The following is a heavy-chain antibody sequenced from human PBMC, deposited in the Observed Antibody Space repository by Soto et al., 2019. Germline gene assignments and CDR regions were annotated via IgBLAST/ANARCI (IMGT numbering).Heavy chain of an antibody. V-gene: IGHV5-51*01. CDR2: IYPGDSDT. CDR1: GYTFTSSW. CDR3: TRVRTDAGDYEGFDS. J-gene: IGHJ4*02. Sequence: GESLKISCKGSGYTFTSSWIGWVRQVPGKGLEWMVMIYPGDSDTRYNPSFQGQVTISANKSISTAYLQWSSLKASDTAMYFCTRVRTDAGDYEGFDSWGQGTLVTVSS. D-gene: IGHD4-17*01.